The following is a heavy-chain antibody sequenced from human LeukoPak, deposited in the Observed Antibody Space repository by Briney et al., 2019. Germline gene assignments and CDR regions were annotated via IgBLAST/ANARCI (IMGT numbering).Heavy chain of an antibody. V-gene: IGHV1-46*01. J-gene: IGHJ4*02. CDR3: ARDSGYSYGPGNYFDY. D-gene: IGHD5-18*01. CDR2: MNPSGGST. CDR1: GYTFTSYY. Sequence: ASVKVSCKASGYTFTSYYMHWVRQAPGQGLEWMGIMNPSGGSTSYAQKFQGRVTMTRDTSTSTGYMGLRTLRSEDTAVYYCARDSGYSYGPGNYFDYWGQGTLVTVSS.